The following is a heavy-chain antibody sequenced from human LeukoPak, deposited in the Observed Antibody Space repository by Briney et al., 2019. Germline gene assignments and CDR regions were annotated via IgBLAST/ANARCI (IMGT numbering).Heavy chain of an antibody. J-gene: IGHJ6*04. CDR2: ISSSGSTI. D-gene: IGHD3-10*02. CDR3: AELGITMIGGV. V-gene: IGHV3-11*04. Sequence: GGSLRLSCAASGFTFSNAWMSWVRQAPGKGLEWVSYISSSGSTIYYADSVKGRFTISRDDAKNSLYLQMNSLRAEDTAVYYCAELGITMIGGVWGKGTTVTISS. CDR1: GFTFSNAW.